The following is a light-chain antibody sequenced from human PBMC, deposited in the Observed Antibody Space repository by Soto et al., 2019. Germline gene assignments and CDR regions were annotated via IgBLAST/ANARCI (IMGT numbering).Light chain of an antibody. Sequence: ENALKQSPGTLSLSPGERVTLSCWASQSVSRRCLGWYQQKPGQAPRLLIYDASNRATGIPDKFSGSGSGTDFTLTISGLEPEDSAVYYCQQYGSSITFGQGTRLEIK. J-gene: IGKJ5*01. CDR1: QSVSRRC. V-gene: IGKV3-20*01. CDR3: QQYGSSIT. CDR2: DAS.